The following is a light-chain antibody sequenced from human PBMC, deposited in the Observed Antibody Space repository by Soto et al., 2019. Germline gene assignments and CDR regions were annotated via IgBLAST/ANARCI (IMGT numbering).Light chain of an antibody. V-gene: IGKV1-39*01. CDR3: QQYESLPLT. CDR2: AAS. CDR1: QSISSY. J-gene: IGKJ1*01. Sequence: DIQMTQSPSSLSESVGDRVTITCRASQSISSYLNWYQQKPGKAPKLLIYAASSLQSGVPSRFSGSGSGTDFTLTISSLQPEDFATYYCQQYESLPLTFGQGTKVDIK.